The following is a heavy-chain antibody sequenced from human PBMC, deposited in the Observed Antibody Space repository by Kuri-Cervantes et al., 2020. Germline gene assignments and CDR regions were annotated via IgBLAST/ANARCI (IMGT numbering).Heavy chain of an antibody. J-gene: IGHJ4*02. V-gene: IGHV3-53*01. CDR2: IYSGGST. CDR1: GFTVSSNY. D-gene: IGHD3-16*02. Sequence: LSLTCAASGFTVSSNYMSWVRQAPGKGLEWVSVIYSGGSTYYADSVKGRFTISRDNAKNSLYLQMNSLRAEDTAVYYCARGSYRHYYFDYWGQGTLVTVSS. CDR3: ARGSYRHYYFDY.